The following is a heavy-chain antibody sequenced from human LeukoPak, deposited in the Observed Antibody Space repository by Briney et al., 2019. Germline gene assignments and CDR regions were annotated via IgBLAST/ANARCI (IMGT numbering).Heavy chain of an antibody. Sequence: ESLKISCKGSGYSFTSYWISWVRQMPGKGLEWMGRIDPSDSYTNYSPSFQGHVTISADKSISTAYLQWSSLKASDTAMYYCARLDIVVVVAAPYGMDVWGKGTTVTVSS. CDR1: GYSFTSYW. V-gene: IGHV5-10-1*01. CDR3: ARLDIVVVVAAPYGMDV. J-gene: IGHJ6*04. D-gene: IGHD2-15*01. CDR2: IDPSDSYT.